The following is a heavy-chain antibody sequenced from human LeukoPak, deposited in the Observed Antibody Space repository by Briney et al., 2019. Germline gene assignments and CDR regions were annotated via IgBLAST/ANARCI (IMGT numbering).Heavy chain of an antibody. J-gene: IGHJ4*02. D-gene: IGHD1-1*01. CDR2: IKQGGSEK. CDR3: ARGGTFVSDY. V-gene: IGHV3-7*01. Sequence: PGGSLRLSCAASGFTFSTFWMSWVRQAPGKGLEWVANIKQGGSEKYYVDSMKGRFTVSRDNAKNSLYLQMDSLRAEDTAVYYCARGGTFVSDYWGQGTLVTVSS. CDR1: GFTFSTFW.